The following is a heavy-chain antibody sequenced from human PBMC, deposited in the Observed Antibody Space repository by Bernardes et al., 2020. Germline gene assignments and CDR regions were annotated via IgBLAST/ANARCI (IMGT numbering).Heavy chain of an antibody. Sequence: GGSLRLSCAASGFTFSNAWMSWVRQAPGKGLEWVGRIKSKTDGGTTDYAAPVKGRFTISRDDSKNTLYLQMNSLKTEDTAVYYCTTGIYGDYGFEREFDYWGQGTLVTVSS. CDR2: IKSKTDGGTT. V-gene: IGHV3-15*01. D-gene: IGHD4-17*01. CDR3: TTGIYGDYGFEREFDY. CDR1: GFTFSNAW. J-gene: IGHJ4*02.